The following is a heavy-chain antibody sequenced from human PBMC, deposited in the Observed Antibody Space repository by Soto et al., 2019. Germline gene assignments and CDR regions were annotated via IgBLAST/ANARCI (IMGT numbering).Heavy chain of an antibody. V-gene: IGHV3-48*02. J-gene: IGHJ6*02. D-gene: IGHD3-16*02. Sequence: EVQLVESGGGLVQPGGSLRLSCAASGFTFSSYSMNWVRQAPGKGLEWVSYISSSSSTIYYADSVKGRFTISRDNAKNSLYLKMNSLRDEDTAVYYCARAHYDYVWGSYRSYYYYYGMDVWGQGTTVTVSS. CDR3: ARAHYDYVWGSYRSYYYYYGMDV. CDR2: ISSSSSTI. CDR1: GFTFSSYS.